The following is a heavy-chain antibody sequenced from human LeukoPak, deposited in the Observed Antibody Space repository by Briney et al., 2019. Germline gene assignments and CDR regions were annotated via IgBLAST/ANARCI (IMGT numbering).Heavy chain of an antibody. Sequence: GGSLRLSCAASRFTFRNYEMNWVRQSPGKGLEWISYINSAGTSTFYADSVKGRFTISRDNAKNSLYLQMNSLRAEDTAVYYCARDYSTVTTFFDYWGQGTLVTVSS. CDR3: ARDYSTVTTFFDY. CDR2: INSAGTST. J-gene: IGHJ4*02. CDR1: RFTFRNYE. V-gene: IGHV3-48*03. D-gene: IGHD4-17*01.